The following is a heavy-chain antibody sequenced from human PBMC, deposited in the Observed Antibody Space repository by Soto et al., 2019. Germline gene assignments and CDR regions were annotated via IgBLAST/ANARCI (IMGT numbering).Heavy chain of an antibody. Sequence: TLALTCAVSGGSITSGNSYSWSWIRQPPGKGLEWIGSISHTGSTCYNPSVKTLITMSVDTSNNQFSLQLSSVTAADMDVNSGARAVAPYFGTWFDSWGQGTLVTVSS. CDR1: GGSITSGNSYS. CDR2: ISHTGST. V-gene: IGHV4-30-2*01. D-gene: IGHD3-10*01. CDR3: ARAVAPYFGTWFDS. J-gene: IGHJ5*01.